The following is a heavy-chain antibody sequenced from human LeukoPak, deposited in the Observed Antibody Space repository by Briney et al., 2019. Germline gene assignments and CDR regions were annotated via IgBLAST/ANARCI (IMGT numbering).Heavy chain of an antibody. Sequence: HPGGSLRLSCAASGFTFSSYSMNWVRQAPGKGLEWVSYISSSSSTTYYADSVKGRFTISRDNAKNSLYLQMNSLRAEDTAVYYCARDLNPSELLDAFDIWGQGTMVTVSS. CDR3: ARDLNPSELLDAFDI. J-gene: IGHJ3*02. CDR1: GFTFSSYS. V-gene: IGHV3-48*01. D-gene: IGHD1-26*01. CDR2: ISSSSSTT.